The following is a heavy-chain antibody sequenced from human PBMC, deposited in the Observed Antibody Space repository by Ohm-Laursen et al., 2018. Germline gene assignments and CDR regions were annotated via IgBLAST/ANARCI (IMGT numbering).Heavy chain of an antibody. CDR2: ISSTGATT. CDR3: ARRLSCSGGTCYYHYYVMDV. J-gene: IGHJ6*02. D-gene: IGHD2-15*01. V-gene: IGHV3-23*01. CDR1: GFTFSSFA. Sequence: SLRLSCTASGFTFSSFAMSWVRQAPGKGLEWVSSISSTGATTYYADSVKGRFTISRDNSKNTLFLQMNGLRAEDTAAYYCARRLSCSGGTCYYHYYVMDVWGQGTTVTVPS.